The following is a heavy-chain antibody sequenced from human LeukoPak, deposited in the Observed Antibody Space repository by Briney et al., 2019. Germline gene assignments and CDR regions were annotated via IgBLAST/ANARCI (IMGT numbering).Heavy chain of an antibody. Sequence: ASVKVSCKASGYIFTDYYMHWVRQAPGQELGWMGRINPNSGGTNYAQKFQGRVTITADESTSTAYMELSSLRSEDTAVYYCAREDRYCSSTSCHDAFDIWGQGTMVTVSS. D-gene: IGHD2-2*01. CDR2: INPNSGGT. CDR1: GYIFTDYY. V-gene: IGHV1/OR15-1*04. J-gene: IGHJ3*02. CDR3: AREDRYCSSTSCHDAFDI.